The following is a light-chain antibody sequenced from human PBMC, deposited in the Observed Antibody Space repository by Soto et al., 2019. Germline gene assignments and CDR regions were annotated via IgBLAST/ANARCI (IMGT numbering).Light chain of an antibody. J-gene: IGKJ5*01. Sequence: DILMTQSPSSLSASVGDRVTITCRASQDISVYLAWYQQKPGKVPKLLIYSASTLQSGVPSRFSGSGSGTDFTLTISRLQPEDVATYYCQKFNTAPLTFGQGTRLEIK. V-gene: IGKV1-27*01. CDR1: QDISVY. CDR3: QKFNTAPLT. CDR2: SAS.